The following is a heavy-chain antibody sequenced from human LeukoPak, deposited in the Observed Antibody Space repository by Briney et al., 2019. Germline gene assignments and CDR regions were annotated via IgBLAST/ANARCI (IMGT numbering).Heavy chain of an antibody. CDR3: ATLLLYCSGSTCFSDY. D-gene: IGHD2-15*01. CDR2: ISSDGNHK. V-gene: IGHV3-30*03. Sequence: GRSLRLSCAASGFTFSTYGMHWVRQAPGKGLEWVAVISSDGNHKYYIDSVMGRFTISRDNSKNTLFLQMNSLRTEDTAVYYCATLLLYCSGSTCFSDYWGQGTLVTVSS. CDR1: GFTFSTYG. J-gene: IGHJ4*02.